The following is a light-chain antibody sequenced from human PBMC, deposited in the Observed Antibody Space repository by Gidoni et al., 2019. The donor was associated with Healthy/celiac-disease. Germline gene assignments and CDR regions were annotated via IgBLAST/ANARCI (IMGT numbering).Light chain of an antibody. Sequence: DIQITQSPSTLSASVGDRVTITCRASQSISSWLGWYQQKPGKAPKLLIYKASSLESGVPSRFSGSGSGTEFTLTISSLQPDDFATYYCQQSGTFGQGTKVEIK. V-gene: IGKV1-5*03. CDR2: KAS. J-gene: IGKJ1*01. CDR3: QQSGT. CDR1: QSISSW.